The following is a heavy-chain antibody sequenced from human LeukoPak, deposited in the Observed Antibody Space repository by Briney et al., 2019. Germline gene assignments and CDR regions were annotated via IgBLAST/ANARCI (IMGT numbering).Heavy chain of an antibody. CDR2: ISGSGGST. J-gene: IGHJ4*02. CDR3: AEHGYSGYQYYFDY. Sequence: GGSLRLSCAASGFTFSSYAMSWVLQAPGRGLEGVSAISGSGGSTYYAASVRGRFTISRDNSKNTLYLQMNSMRAEDTAVYYCAEHGYSGYQYYFDYWGQGTLVTVSS. D-gene: IGHD1-26*01. V-gene: IGHV3-23*01. CDR1: GFTFSSYA.